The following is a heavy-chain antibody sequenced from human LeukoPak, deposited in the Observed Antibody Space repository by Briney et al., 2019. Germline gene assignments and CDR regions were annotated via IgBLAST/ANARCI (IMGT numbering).Heavy chain of an antibody. Sequence: GGSLRLSCAASGFTFDDYTMHWVRQAPGKGLEWVSLISWDGGSTYYADSVKGRFTISRDNSKNSLYLQMNSLRAEDTALYYCAKDMSGYCSGGSCSSIDYWGQGTLVTVSS. CDR1: GFTFDDYT. D-gene: IGHD2-15*01. V-gene: IGHV3-43D*03. CDR3: AKDMSGYCSGGSCSSIDY. CDR2: ISWDGGST. J-gene: IGHJ4*02.